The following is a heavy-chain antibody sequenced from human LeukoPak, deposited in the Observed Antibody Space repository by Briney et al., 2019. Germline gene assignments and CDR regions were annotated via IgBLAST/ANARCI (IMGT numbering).Heavy chain of an antibody. CDR1: GGTFSSYA. CDR3: ARGFDGSGLMDV. D-gene: IGHD3-10*01. Sequence: SSVKVSCKGSGGTFSSYAISWVRQPPGQGREWMGGIFTIICTANYAQKFQGRVTITADESTSKAYMELSSLRSEDTAVYVCARGFDGSGLMDVWGKGTRVTVSS. V-gene: IGHV1-69*01. J-gene: IGHJ6*04. CDR2: IFTIICTA.